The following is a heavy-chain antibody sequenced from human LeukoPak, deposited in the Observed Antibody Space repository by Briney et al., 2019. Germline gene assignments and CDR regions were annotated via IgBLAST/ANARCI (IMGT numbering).Heavy chain of an antibody. J-gene: IGHJ6*02. CDR2: FDPEDGET. CDR1: GYTLTELS. V-gene: IGHV1-24*01. Sequence: ASVKVSCKVSGYTLTELSMHWVRQAPGKGLEWMGGFDPEDGETIYAQKFQGRVTMTEDTSTDTAYMELSSLRSEDTAVYYCARVMEHDFWSGPNDGNYYYGMDVWGQGTTVTVSS. D-gene: IGHD3-3*01. CDR3: ARVMEHDFWSGPNDGNYYYGMDV.